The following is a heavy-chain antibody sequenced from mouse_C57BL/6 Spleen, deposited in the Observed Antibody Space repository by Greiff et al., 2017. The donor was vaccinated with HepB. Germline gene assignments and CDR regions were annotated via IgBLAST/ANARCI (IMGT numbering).Heavy chain of an antibody. Sequence: EVQLVESGPGLVKPSQSLSLTCSVTGYSITSGYYWNWIRQFPGNKLEWMGYISYDGSNNYNPSLKNRISITRDTSKNQFFLKLNSVTTEDTATYYCARGLGFDYWGQGTTLTVSS. CDR1: GYSITSGYY. CDR3: ARGLGFDY. D-gene: IGHD4-1*01. CDR2: ISYDGSN. J-gene: IGHJ2*01. V-gene: IGHV3-6*01.